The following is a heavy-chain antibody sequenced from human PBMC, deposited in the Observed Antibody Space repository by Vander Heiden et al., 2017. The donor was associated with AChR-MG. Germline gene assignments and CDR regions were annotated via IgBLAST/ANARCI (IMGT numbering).Heavy chain of an antibody. V-gene: IGHV3-74*01. CDR2: INTDGSST. D-gene: IGHD2-2*01. Sequence: EVQLVESGGGLVQPGGSLRLSCAASGFTFSSYWLHWVRQPPGKGLVWVSRINTDGSSTSYADSVKGRFTISRDNAKNTLYLQMNSLRAEDTALYYCARSSTVVPAAMRFWGQGTLLTVSS. J-gene: IGHJ4*02. CDR1: GFTFSSYW. CDR3: ARSSTVVPAAMRF.